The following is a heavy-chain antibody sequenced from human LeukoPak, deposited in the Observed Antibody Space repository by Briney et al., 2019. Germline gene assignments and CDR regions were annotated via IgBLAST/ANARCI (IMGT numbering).Heavy chain of an antibody. CDR2: ISYTGST. V-gene: IGHV4-59*01. J-gene: IGHJ4*02. CDR3: AREVAGTHFDY. Sequence: SETLSLTCTVSDGSISGYFWTWIRQPPGKGLDWLGYISYTGSTNYSPSLKSRVTISVDTSKNQFSLKLNSVTAADTAVYYCAREVAGTHFDYWGQGTLVTVSS. D-gene: IGHD6-19*01. CDR1: DGSISGYF.